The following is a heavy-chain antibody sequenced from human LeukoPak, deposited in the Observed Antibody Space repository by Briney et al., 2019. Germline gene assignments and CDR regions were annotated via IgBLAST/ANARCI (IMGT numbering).Heavy chain of an antibody. J-gene: IGHJ3*02. D-gene: IGHD1-26*01. CDR2: ISGSGGST. CDR1: GCTFSSYG. CDR3: ARVGARDAFDI. V-gene: IGHV3-23*01. Sequence: GGSLRLSCAASGCTFSSYGMSWVRQAPGKGLEWVSDISGSGGSTYYADSVKGRFTISRDNSKNTLYLQMNRLRAEDTAVYYCARVGARDAFDIWGQGTMVTVSS.